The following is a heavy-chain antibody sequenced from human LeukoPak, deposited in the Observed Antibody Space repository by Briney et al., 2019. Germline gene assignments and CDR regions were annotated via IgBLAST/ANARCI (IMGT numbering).Heavy chain of an antibody. CDR2: ISGSGANT. CDR3: AKGLPTGNWFDP. D-gene: IGHD5-12*01. J-gene: IGHJ5*02. Sequence: PGGSLRLSCAASGFTFSSYGMGWVRQAPGKGLEWVSAISGSGANTYYADSVKGRFTISRDNSKNTLSLQMNTLRTDDTAVYYCAKGLPTGNWFDPWGQGTLVTVSS. V-gene: IGHV3-23*01. CDR1: GFTFSSYG.